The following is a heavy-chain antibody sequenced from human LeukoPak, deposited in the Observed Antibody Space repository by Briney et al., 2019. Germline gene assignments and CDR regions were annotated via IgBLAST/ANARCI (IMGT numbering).Heavy chain of an antibody. V-gene: IGHV3-21*06. Sequence: PGGSLRLSCAASGFTFSNYGMNWVRQAPGKGLEWVSFTDTSGRYVYYGDSVKGRFTISRDNAKNLLFLQMNGLRAEDTALYYCARGQGYSYGYGVWGQGTLVTVSS. CDR3: ARGQGYSYGYGV. J-gene: IGHJ4*02. CDR1: GFTFSNYG. CDR2: TDTSGRYV. D-gene: IGHD5-18*01.